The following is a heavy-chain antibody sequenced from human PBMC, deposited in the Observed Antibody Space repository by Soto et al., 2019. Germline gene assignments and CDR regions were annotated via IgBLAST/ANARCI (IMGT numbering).Heavy chain of an antibody. V-gene: IGHV4-39*01. D-gene: IGHD2-2*01. CDR1: GGSISSSSYY. CDR2: IYYSGST. CDR3: ARLGGYCTITSCYGYYGMDV. Sequence: SETLSLTCTVSGGSISSSSYYWGWIRQPPGKGLEWIGSIYYSGSTYYNPSLESRVTISVDTSKNQFSLKVSSVTAADTAVYYCARLGGYCTITSCYGYYGMDVWGQGTTVT. J-gene: IGHJ6*02.